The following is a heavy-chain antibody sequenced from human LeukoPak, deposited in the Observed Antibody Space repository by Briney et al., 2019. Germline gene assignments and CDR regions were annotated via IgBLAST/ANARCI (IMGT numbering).Heavy chain of an antibody. D-gene: IGHD3-10*01. CDR2: INPNSGGT. CDR3: ARAIDYGSGSYLLDY. Sequence: GASVKVSCKASGYTFTGYYMHWVRQAPGQGLEWMGGINPNSGGTNYPQEFQGRVTMTRDTSISTAYMELSRLRSDDTAVYYCARAIDYGSGSYLLDYWGQGTLVTVSP. J-gene: IGHJ4*02. V-gene: IGHV1-2*02. CDR1: GYTFTGYY.